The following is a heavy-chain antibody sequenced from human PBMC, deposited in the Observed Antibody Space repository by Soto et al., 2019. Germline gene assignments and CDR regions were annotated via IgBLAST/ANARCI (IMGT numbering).Heavy chain of an antibody. CDR2: INAGNGNT. J-gene: IGHJ6*03. D-gene: IGHD6-6*01. Sequence: GASVKVSCKASGYTFTSYAMHWVRQAPGQRLEWMGWINAGNGNTKYSQKFQGRVTITRDTSASTAYMELSSLRSEDTAVYYCARPSIAARLNYYYYYMDVWGKGTTVTVSS. CDR1: GYTFTSYA. CDR3: ARPSIAARLNYYYYYMDV. V-gene: IGHV1-3*01.